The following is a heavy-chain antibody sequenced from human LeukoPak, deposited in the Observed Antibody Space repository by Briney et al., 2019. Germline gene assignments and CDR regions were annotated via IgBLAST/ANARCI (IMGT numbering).Heavy chain of an antibody. CDR2: ISGSDSGT. D-gene: IGHD2-8*02. Sequence: GQSLRLSCAASGFTFKNYAMSWVRLTPGEGLEWVSAISGSDSGTYYADSVRGRFTISRDNSKNTLYLQMNSLRAEDAGIYYCAKAPLGRCTGGICYYFDFWGQGTLVTVSS. J-gene: IGHJ4*02. V-gene: IGHV3-23*01. CDR3: AKAPLGRCTGGICYYFDF. CDR1: GFTFKNYA.